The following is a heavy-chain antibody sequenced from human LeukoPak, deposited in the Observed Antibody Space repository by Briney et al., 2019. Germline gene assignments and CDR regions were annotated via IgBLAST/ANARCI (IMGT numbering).Heavy chain of an antibody. J-gene: IGHJ5*02. CDR3: ARGTVPAAPGFDP. V-gene: IGHV4-59*11. D-gene: IGHD2-2*01. Sequence: PSETLSLTRTVSGGSISSHYWSWIRQPPGKGLEWIGYIYHSGSTYYNPSLKSRVTISVDRSKNQFSLKLSSVTAADTAVYYCARGTVPAAPGFDPWGQGTLVTVSS. CDR2: IYHSGST. CDR1: GGSISSHY.